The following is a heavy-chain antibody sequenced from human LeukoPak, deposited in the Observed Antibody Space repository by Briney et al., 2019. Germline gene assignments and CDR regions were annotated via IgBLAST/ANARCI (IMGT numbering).Heavy chain of an antibody. D-gene: IGHD2-15*01. CDR3: ARCEDVVVVAATGDFDY. J-gene: IGHJ4*02. CDR1: GFTFSSYW. Sequence: GGSLRLSCAASGFTFSSYWMSWVRQAPGKGLEWVANIKQDGSEKYYVDSVKGRFTISRDNAKNSLFLQMNSLRAEDTAVYYCARCEDVVVVAATGDFDYWGQGTLVTVSS. V-gene: IGHV3-7*01. CDR2: IKQDGSEK.